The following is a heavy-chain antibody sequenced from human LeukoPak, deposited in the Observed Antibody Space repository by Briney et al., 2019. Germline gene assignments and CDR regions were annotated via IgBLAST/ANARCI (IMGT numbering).Heavy chain of an antibody. Sequence: GGSLRLSCSASGFTFSSYAMHWVRQAPGKGLEYVSAISSNGGSTYYADSVKGRFTISRDNSKNTLYLQMNSLTPEDTAVYYCARDPGLRNGVDVWGQGTTVTASS. J-gene: IGHJ6*02. CDR3: ARDPGLRNGVDV. CDR2: ISSNGGST. CDR1: GFTFSSYA. V-gene: IGHV3-64*04. D-gene: IGHD2-21*01.